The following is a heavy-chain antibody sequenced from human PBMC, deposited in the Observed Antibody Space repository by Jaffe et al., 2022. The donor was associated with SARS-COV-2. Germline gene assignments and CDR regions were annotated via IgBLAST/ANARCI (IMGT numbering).Heavy chain of an antibody. J-gene: IGHJ4*02. Sequence: QVQFVQSGAEMEKPGASVKVSCKASGYIFTGYAIHWVRQAPGQRLEWMGWIDAGDGRTKYAQKFQGRVTMTRDTSATTAYLELSSLTSEDTAVYYCARAGRTGVVEGFFDHWGQGTRVAVSS. D-gene: IGHD3-3*01. CDR1: GYIFTGYA. CDR2: IDAGDGRT. V-gene: IGHV1-3*01. CDR3: ARAGRTGVVEGFFDH.